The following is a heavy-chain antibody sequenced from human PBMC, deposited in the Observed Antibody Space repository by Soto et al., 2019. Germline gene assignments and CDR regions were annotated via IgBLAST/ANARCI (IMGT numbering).Heavy chain of an antibody. CDR2: ISSSSSYI. CDR3: ARDPQSGVGY. Sequence: GGSLRLSCAASGFTFSSYSMSWVRQAPGKGLEWVSSISSSSSYIYYADSVKGRFTISRDNAKNSLYLQMNSLRAEDTAVYYCARDPQSGVGYWGQGTLVTVSS. J-gene: IGHJ4*02. CDR1: GFTFSSYS. V-gene: IGHV3-21*01.